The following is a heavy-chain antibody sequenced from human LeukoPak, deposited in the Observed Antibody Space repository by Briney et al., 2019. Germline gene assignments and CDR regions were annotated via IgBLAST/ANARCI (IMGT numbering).Heavy chain of an antibody. CDR3: AKPFPWVKARVNGAFNI. D-gene: IGHD5-18*01. V-gene: IGHV4-34*01. CDR2: INHSGST. CDR1: GGSFSGYY. J-gene: IGHJ3*02. Sequence: SETLSLTCAVYGGSFSGYYWSWIRQPPGKGLEWIGEINHSGSTNYNPSLKSRVTISVDTSKNQFSLKLSSATAADTAVYYCAKPFPWVKARVNGAFNIWGKGKRLTVSP.